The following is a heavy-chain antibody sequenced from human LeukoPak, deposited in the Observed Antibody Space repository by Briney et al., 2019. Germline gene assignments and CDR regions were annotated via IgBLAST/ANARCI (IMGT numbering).Heavy chain of an antibody. V-gene: IGHV4-59*01. CDR2: IYYTGST. Sequence: PSETLSLTCTVSGGSINGYYWTWTRQPPGKGLEWIGYIYYTGSTNYNPSLKRRVTISLDTSKIQFSLKLTSVTAADTALYYCARTTWGYAFDLWGQGTMVTVSS. J-gene: IGHJ3*01. CDR1: GGSINGYY. D-gene: IGHD3-16*01. CDR3: ARTTWGYAFDL.